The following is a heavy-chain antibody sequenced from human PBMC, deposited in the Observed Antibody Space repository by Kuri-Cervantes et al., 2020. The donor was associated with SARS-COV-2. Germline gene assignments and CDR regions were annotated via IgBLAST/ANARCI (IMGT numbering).Heavy chain of an antibody. J-gene: IGHJ5*02. V-gene: IGHV1-18*04. D-gene: IGHD6-13*01. CDR3: ARSSSWYEGWFDP. CDR2: ISAYNGNT. Sequence: ASVKVSCKASGYTFTSYGISWVRQAPGQGLEWMGWISAYNGNTNYAQKLQGRVTMTRDTSISTAYMELSRLRSDDTAVYYCARSSSWYEGWFDPWGQGTLVTVSS. CDR1: GYTFTSYG.